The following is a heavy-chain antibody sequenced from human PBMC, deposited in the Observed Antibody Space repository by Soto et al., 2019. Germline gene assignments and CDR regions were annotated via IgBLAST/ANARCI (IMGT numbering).Heavy chain of an antibody. D-gene: IGHD3-16*01. CDR1: GFTLSDYY. J-gene: IGHJ4*02. Sequence: QVQLVESGGGLVKPGGSLRLSCVASGFTLSDYYMSWIRQAPGKGPEWVSHISGSGNTIDYADSVKGRFTISRDNAKNSLHLQMSSLRDDDTAVIYCARGRYALDYWGQGTRVTVSS. CDR2: ISGSGNTI. V-gene: IGHV3-11*01. CDR3: ARGRYALDY.